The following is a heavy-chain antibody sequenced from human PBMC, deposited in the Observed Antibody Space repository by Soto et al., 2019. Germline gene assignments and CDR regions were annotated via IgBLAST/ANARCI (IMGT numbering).Heavy chain of an antibody. V-gene: IGHV2-70*01. CDR2: IDWDDDK. J-gene: IGHJ4*02. D-gene: IGHD6-19*01. CDR1: GFSLSTSGMC. CDR3: ARIGSAGSLPDY. Sequence: SGPTLVNPXPTLTLTGTFSGFSLSTSGMCVSWIRQPPGKALEWLALIDWDDDKYYSTSLKTRLTISKDTSKTQVVLTMTNMDPVDTATYYCARIGSAGSLPDYWGQGTLVTVSS.